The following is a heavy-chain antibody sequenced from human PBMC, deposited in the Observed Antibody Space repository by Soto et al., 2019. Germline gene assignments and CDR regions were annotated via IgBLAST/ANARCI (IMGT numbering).Heavy chain of an antibody. V-gene: IGHV6-1*01. D-gene: IGHD3-10*01. CDR1: GDSVSSNSVA. Sequence: PSQTLSLTCAISGDSVSSNSVAWNWIRQSPSRGLEWLGRTYYRSKWYNDNAVSVRSRITINPDTSKNHFSLQLNSVTPEDTAVYYCARESYYGSGNYPLFDYWGQGTLVTVSS. CDR3: ARESYYGSGNYPLFDY. CDR2: TYYRSKWYN. J-gene: IGHJ4*02.